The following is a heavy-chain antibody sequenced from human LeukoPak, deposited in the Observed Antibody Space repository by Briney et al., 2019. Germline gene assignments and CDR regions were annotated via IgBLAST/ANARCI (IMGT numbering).Heavy chain of an antibody. J-gene: IGHJ5*02. CDR3: ARHVLRGRTEAGWFDP. D-gene: IGHD3/OR15-3a*01. Sequence: GESLKISGKGSGYSFTSYWIGWVRQMPGKGLEWMETIYPVDSDTSYSTSFQAQVPIPAAKPRSPAYLNWSSLKGTDTAMYYCARHVLRGRTEAGWFDPWGERTLVTASS. V-gene: IGHV5-51*01. CDR1: GYSFTSYW. CDR2: IYPVDSDT.